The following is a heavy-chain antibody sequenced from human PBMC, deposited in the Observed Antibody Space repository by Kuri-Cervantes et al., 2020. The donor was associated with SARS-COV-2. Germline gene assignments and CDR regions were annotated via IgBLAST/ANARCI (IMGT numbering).Heavy chain of an antibody. CDR2: ISYDGSNK. D-gene: IGHD6-19*01. Sequence: GGSLRLSCAASGFTFGSYAMHWVRQAPGKGLEWVAVISYDGSNKYYADSVKGRFTISRDNSKNTLYLQMNSLRAEDTAVYYCASSPVAAPFGAFDIWGQGTMVTVSS. J-gene: IGHJ3*02. CDR1: GFTFGSYA. V-gene: IGHV3-30-3*02. CDR3: ASSPVAAPFGAFDI.